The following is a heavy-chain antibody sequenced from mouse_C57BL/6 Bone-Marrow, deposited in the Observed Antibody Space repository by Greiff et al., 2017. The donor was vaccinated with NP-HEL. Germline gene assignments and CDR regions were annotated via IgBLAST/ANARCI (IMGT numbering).Heavy chain of an antibody. CDR3: ARNGGYYGTRYFDV. CDR1: GFSLTSYA. D-gene: IGHD1-1*01. J-gene: IGHJ1*03. Sequence: VQLQQSGPGLVAPSQSLSITCTVSGFSLTSYAISWVRQPPGKGLEWLGVIWTGGGTNYNSALKSRLSLSKDKSKSQEFLKMNNLQTDDTARYYSARNGGYYGTRYFDVWGTGTTVTVAS. CDR2: IWTGGGT. V-gene: IGHV2-9-1*01.